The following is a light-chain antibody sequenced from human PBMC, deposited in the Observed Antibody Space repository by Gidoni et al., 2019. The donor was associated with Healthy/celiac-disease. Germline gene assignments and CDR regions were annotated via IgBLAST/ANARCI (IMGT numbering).Light chain of an antibody. J-gene: IGKJ4*01. CDR1: QSISSY. Sequence: DMQTTQSPSSLSASVGYRVTITCPASQSISSYLNWYQQKPGKAPKLLIYAASSLQSGVPSRFSGSGSSTDFTLTIISLQPEDFATYYFQQSYSTPALTFGEXTKVEIK. CDR2: AAS. CDR3: QQSYSTPALT. V-gene: IGKV1-39*01.